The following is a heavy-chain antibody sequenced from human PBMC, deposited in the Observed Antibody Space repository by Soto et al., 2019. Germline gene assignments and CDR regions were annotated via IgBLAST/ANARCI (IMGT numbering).Heavy chain of an antibody. D-gene: IGHD2-2*01. CDR3: ARDVGYCISTSCYVHYYYGMDV. CDR2: IYYSGST. J-gene: IGHJ6*02. V-gene: IGHV4-61*01. Sequence: SETLSLTCTVSGGSASRGSSYWSWIRQAPGKGLEWIGYIYYSGSTNYNPSLKSRVTISVDTSKNQFSLKLSSVTAADTAVYYCARDVGYCISTSCYVHYYYGMDVWGQGTTVT. CDR1: GGSASRGSSY.